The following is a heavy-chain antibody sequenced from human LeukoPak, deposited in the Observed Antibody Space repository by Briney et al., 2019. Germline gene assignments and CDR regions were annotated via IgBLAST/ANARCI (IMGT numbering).Heavy chain of an antibody. J-gene: IGHJ6*03. V-gene: IGHV4-61*05. CDR1: GDSISISSYY. Sequence: SETLSLTCTVSGDSISISSYYWGWIRQPPGKGLEWIGYIYYSGSTNYNPSLKSRVTISVDTSKNQFSLKLSSVTAADTAVYYCARGHRGGGSYSYYYYYTDVWGKGTTVTVSS. CDR3: ARGHRGGGSYSYYYYYTDV. D-gene: IGHD1-26*01. CDR2: IYYSGST.